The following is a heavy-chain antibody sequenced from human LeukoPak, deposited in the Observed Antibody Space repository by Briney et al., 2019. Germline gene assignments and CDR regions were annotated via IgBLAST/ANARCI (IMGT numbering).Heavy chain of an antibody. V-gene: IGHV3-20*04. CDR2: INWNGGST. Sequence: GGSLRLSCAASGFTFSSYSMMWVRQAPGKGLEWVSGINWNGGSTGYADSVKGRFTISRDNAKNSLYLQMNSLRAEDTAVYYCAKDPRVTITVTFYFEYWGQGTLVTVSS. J-gene: IGHJ4*02. CDR3: AKDPRVTITVTFYFEY. D-gene: IGHD4-17*01. CDR1: GFTFSSYS.